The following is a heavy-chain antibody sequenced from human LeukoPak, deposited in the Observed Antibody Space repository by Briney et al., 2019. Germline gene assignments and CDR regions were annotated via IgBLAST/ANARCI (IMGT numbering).Heavy chain of an antibody. CDR1: GGSFSGYY. CDR3: ASVAAAGPPEGAFDI. Sequence: SETLPLTCAVYGGSFSGYYWSWIRQPPGKGLEWIGEINHSGSTNYNPSLKSRVTISVDTSKNQFSLKVSSVTAADTAVYYCASVAAAGPPEGAFDIWGQGTMVTVSS. J-gene: IGHJ3*02. D-gene: IGHD6-13*01. CDR2: INHSGST. V-gene: IGHV4-34*01.